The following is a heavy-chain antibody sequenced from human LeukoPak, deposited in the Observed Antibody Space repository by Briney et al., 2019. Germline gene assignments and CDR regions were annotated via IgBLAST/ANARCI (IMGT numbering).Heavy chain of an antibody. CDR3: AAAFPPYEVRPRDY. V-gene: IGHV1-58*02. CDR1: GFTFTSSA. Sequence: ASVKVSCKASGFTFTSSAMQWLRQARGQRLEWVGWIVVCSGNTNYAQKFQERVTMTRDMATSTAYMELSSLRSEDTAVYYCAAAFPPYEVRPRDYWGQGTLVTVSS. D-gene: IGHD3-3*01. J-gene: IGHJ4*02. CDR2: IVVCSGNT.